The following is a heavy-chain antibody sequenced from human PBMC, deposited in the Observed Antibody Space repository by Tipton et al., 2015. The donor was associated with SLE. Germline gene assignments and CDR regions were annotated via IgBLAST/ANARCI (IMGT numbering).Heavy chain of an antibody. D-gene: IGHD2-2*02. CDR3: AREGGGVPAAISGYDAFDI. V-gene: IGHV1-69*18. CDR1: GYTFTSYG. J-gene: IGHJ3*02. Sequence: QVQLVQSGAEVKKPGASVKVSCKASGYTFTSYGISWVRQAPGQGLEWMGRIIPIFGTANYAQKFQGRVTITADESTSTAYMELSSLRSEDTAVYYCAREGGGVPAAISGYDAFDIWGQGTMVTVSS. CDR2: IIPIFGTA.